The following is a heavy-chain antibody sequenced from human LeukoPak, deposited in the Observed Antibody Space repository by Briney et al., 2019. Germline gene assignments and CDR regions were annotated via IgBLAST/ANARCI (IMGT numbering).Heavy chain of an antibody. CDR2: IKQDGSEK. CDR1: GFTFSSYW. Sequence: PGGSLRLSCAASGFTFSSYWMSWVRQAPGKGLEWVVNIKQDGSEKYYVDSVKGRFTISRDNAKNSLYLQMNSLRAEDTAVYYCARDRAGPDPYDAFDIWGQGTMVTVSS. V-gene: IGHV3-7*01. J-gene: IGHJ3*02. D-gene: IGHD6-13*01. CDR3: ARDRAGPDPYDAFDI.